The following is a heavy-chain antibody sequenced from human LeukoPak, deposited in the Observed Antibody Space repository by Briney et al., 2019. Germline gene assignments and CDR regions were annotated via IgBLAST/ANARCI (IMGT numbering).Heavy chain of an antibody. V-gene: IGHV4-59*01. CDR2: IYYSGST. Sequence: SETLSLTCTVSGGSISSYYWSWIRQPPGKGLEWIGYIYYSGSTNYNPSLKSRVTISVDTSKNQFSLKLSSVTAADTAVYYCARDHHVGYFDYWGQGTLVTVSS. J-gene: IGHJ4*02. CDR3: ARDHHVGYFDY. CDR1: GGSISSYY. D-gene: IGHD3-10*02.